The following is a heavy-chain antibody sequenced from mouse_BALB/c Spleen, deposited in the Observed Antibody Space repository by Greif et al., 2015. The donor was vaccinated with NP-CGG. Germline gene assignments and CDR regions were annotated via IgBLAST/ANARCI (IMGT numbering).Heavy chain of an antibody. D-gene: IGHD1-1*02. CDR1: GFNIKDTY. CDR3: VLWSQQGFAY. CDR2: VDPANGNT. J-gene: IGHJ3*01. V-gene: IGHV14-3*02. Sequence: VQLQQSGAELVKPGASVKLSCTAFGFNIKDTYMHWVKQRPEQGLEWIGRVDPANGNTKYDPKFQGKATITADTSSNTAYLQLSSLTSEDTAVYYCVLWSQQGFAYWGQGTLVTVSA.